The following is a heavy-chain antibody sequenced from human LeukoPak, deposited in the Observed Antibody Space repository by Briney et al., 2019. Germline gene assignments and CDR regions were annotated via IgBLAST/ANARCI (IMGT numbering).Heavy chain of an antibody. V-gene: IGHV3-53*01. CDR3: EGYYTLWFDY. D-gene: IGHD3-3*01. CDR2: IYSGGST. J-gene: IGHJ4*02. CDR1: GFTVSSNY. Sequence: PGGSLRLSCAASGFTVSSNYMSWVRQAPGKGLEWVSVIYSGGSTFYADSVKGRFTISRDNAKNSLYLQMNSLRAEDTAVGFLEGYYTLWFDYWGQGTLVTVSS.